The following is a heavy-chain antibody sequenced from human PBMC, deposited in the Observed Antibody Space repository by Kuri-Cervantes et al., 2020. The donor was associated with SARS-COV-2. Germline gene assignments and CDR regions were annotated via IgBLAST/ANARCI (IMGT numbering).Heavy chain of an antibody. CDR2: ISAYNGNT. V-gene: IGHV1-18*01. CDR1: GYTFSSYG. Sequence: ASVKDSCKASGYTFSSYGISWVRQAPGQGLQWMGGISAYNGNTNYSPKLQGRVTMTTDTSTSTAYMELRSLRSDDTAVYYCASYLLEGWFDPWGQGTLVTVSS. CDR3: ASYLLEGWFDP. J-gene: IGHJ5*02. D-gene: IGHD3-3*01.